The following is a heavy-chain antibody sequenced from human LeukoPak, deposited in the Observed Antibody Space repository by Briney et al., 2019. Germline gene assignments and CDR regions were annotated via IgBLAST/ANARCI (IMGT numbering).Heavy chain of an antibody. CDR3: ARANRKHYYDSSGYPLGPYWYFDL. CDR1: GGSISSSNW. J-gene: IGHJ2*01. V-gene: IGHV4-4*02. CDR2: IYHSGST. D-gene: IGHD3-22*01. Sequence: SEALSLTCAVSGGSISSSNWWSWVRQPPGKGLEWIGEIYHSGSTNYNPSLKSRVTISVDKSKNQFSLKLSSVTAADTAVYYCARANRKHYYDSSGYPLGPYWYFDLWGRGTLVTVSS.